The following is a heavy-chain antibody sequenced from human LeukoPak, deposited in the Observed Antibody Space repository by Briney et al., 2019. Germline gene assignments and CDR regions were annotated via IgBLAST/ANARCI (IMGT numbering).Heavy chain of an antibody. CDR2: INQDGCEK. CDR3: GRGWPGYTSPLDY. J-gene: IGHJ4*02. CDR1: GFTFSHHW. Sequence: PGGSLRLSCAASGFTFSHHWMNWVRQAPGEGLKWVATINQDGCEKHYVDSVKGRFIISRDNAKNSLFLQMNSLRAEDTAVYYCGRGWPGYTSPLDYWGQGILVAVSS. D-gene: IGHD5-12*01. V-gene: IGHV3-7*01.